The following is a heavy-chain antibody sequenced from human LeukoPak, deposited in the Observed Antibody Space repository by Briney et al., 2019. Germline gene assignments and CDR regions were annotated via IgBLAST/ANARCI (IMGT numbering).Heavy chain of an antibody. D-gene: IGHD3-22*01. CDR1: GYTFTRYY. Sequence: GASVKVSCKASGYTFTRYYVQWERQAPGRGLELMGIINPSGGSTSYAQKFQGRVTMTRDTPTSTVYMELSSLRSEDTAVYYCARDQWYYYDSSGYYYPNPFDYWGQGTLVTVSS. V-gene: IGHV1-46*01. CDR3: ARDQWYYYDSSGYYYPNPFDY. J-gene: IGHJ4*02. CDR2: INPSGGST.